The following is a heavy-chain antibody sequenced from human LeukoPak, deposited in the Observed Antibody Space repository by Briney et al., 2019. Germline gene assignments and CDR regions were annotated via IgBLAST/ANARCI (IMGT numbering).Heavy chain of an antibody. CDR1: GDSISSSNYF. CDR2: MLYYGST. D-gene: IGHD3-16*01. CDR3: ARGGITSLLNWFDP. J-gene: IGHJ5*02. Sequence: SETLSLTCTVSGDSISSSNYFWGWIRQPPGKGLEWIGSMLYYGSTYYNASLKSRVTISLDTSKKQFSLKLRSVTAADTAVYYCARGGITSLLNWFDPWGQGILVTVSS. V-gene: IGHV4-39*07.